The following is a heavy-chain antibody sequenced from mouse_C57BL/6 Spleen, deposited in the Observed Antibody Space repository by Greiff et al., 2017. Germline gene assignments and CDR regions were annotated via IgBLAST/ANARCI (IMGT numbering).Heavy chain of an antibody. CDR3: ARQLRLPYYAMDY. V-gene: IGHV5-17*01. CDR2: ISSGSSTI. Sequence: EVKLMESGGGLVKPGGSLKLSCAASGFTFSDYGMHWVRQAPEKGLEWVAYISSGSSTIYYADTVKGRVTISRDNAKNTLFLQMTSLRSEDTAMYYCARQLRLPYYAMDYWGQGTSVTVSS. CDR1: GFTFSDYG. J-gene: IGHJ4*01. D-gene: IGHD3-2*02.